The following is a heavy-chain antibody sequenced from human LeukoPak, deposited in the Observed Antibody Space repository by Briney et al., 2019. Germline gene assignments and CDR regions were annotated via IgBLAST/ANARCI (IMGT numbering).Heavy chain of an antibody. CDR3: AKDMIPRIGLYYYMDV. J-gene: IGHJ6*03. V-gene: IGHV3-43D*03. CDR1: GFTFDDYA. CDR2: ISWDGGST. Sequence: GGSLGLSCAASGFTFDDYAMHWVRQAPGKGLEWVSLISWDGGSTYYADSVKGRFTISRDNSKNSLYLQMNSLRAEDTALYYCAKDMIPRIGLYYYMDVWGKGTTVTVSS. D-gene: IGHD3-3*02.